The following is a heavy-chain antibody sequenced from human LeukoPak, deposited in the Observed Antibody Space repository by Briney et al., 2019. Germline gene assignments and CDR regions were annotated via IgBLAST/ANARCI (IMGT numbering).Heavy chain of an antibody. CDR3: ARDSVAAIGAGYYYYGMDV. CDR1: GDSITTGGYY. J-gene: IGHJ6*02. D-gene: IGHD6-6*01. V-gene: IGHV4-30-4*01. Sequence: SQTLSLTCNVSGDSITTGGYYWSWIRQPPGKALEWIGYIYQSGNSLYNPSLKSRVTISVDTSKNQFSLKLTSVTAADTAVYYCARDSVAAIGAGYYYYGMDVWGQGTTVTVSS. CDR2: IYQSGNS.